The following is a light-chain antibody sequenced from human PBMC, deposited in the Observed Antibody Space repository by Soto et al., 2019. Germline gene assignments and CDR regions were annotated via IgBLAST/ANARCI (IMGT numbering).Light chain of an antibody. Sequence: ENVLTQSPGTVSLSPGERATLSCRASQGVTSHHLAWYQQKPGQAPRLLIYGVFNRATGIPDRFSGSGSGTDFTLTITRLEPEDSAVYFCQHYDGSPLTFGQGTKLEIK. CDR2: GVF. CDR1: QGVTSHH. CDR3: QHYDGSPLT. V-gene: IGKV3-20*01. J-gene: IGKJ2*01.